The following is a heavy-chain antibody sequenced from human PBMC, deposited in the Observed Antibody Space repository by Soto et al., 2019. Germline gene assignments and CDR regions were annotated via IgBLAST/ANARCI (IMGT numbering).Heavy chain of an antibody. J-gene: IGHJ4*02. V-gene: IGHV4-34*01. CDR3: ARTKVASRVAFGKGYFDY. CDR2: ISHSGST. D-gene: IGHD3-16*01. CDR1: GGSFSGYY. Sequence: SETLSLTCAVYGGSFSGYYWSWIRQPPGKGLEWIGEISHSGSTNYNPSLKSRVTISVDTSKNQFSLKLSSVTAADTAVYYCARTKVASRVAFGKGYFDYWGQGTLVTVSS.